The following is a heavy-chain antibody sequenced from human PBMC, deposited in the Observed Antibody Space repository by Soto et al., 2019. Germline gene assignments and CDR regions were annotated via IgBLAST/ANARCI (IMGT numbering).Heavy chain of an antibody. CDR1: GYTFTSYA. CDR2: INAGNGNT. CDR3: ARVEVGSSWYGGGRFDP. D-gene: IGHD6-13*01. J-gene: IGHJ5*02. Sequence: GASVKVSCKASGYTFTSYAMHWVRQAPGQRLEWMGWINAGNGNTKYSQKFQGRVTITRDTSASTAYMELSSLRSEDTAVYYCARVEVGSSWYGGGRFDPWGQGTLVTVSS. V-gene: IGHV1-3*01.